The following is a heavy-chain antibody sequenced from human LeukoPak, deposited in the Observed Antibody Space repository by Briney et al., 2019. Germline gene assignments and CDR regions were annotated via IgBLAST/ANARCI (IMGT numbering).Heavy chain of an antibody. CDR1: GYSFTSYW. CDR2: IYPGDSDT. J-gene: IGHJ4*02. V-gene: IGHV5-51*01. D-gene: IGHD5-18*01. CDR3: ARVGHRGYSYGYFNY. Sequence: GGSLKISCKGSGYSFTSYWIGWVRQMPGKGLEWMGIIYPGDSDTRYSPSFQGQVTISADKSISTAYLQWSSLKASDTAMYYCARVGHRGYSYGYFNYWGQGTLVTVSS.